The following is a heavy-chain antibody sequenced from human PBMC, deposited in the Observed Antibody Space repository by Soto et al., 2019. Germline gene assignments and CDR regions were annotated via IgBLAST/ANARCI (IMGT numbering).Heavy chain of an antibody. D-gene: IGHD2-15*01. Sequence: GESLKISCKGSGYSFTSYWMGWVRQMPGKGLEWMGIIYPGDSDTRYSPSLQGQVTISADKSISTAYLQWSSLKASDTAMYYCARVYCSGGSCSPYYYYYGMDVWGQGTTVTVSS. J-gene: IGHJ6*02. V-gene: IGHV5-51*01. CDR2: IYPGDSDT. CDR3: ARVYCSGGSCSPYYYYYGMDV. CDR1: GYSFTSYW.